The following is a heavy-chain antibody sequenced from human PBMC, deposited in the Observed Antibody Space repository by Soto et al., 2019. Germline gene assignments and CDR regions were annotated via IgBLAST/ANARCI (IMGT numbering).Heavy chain of an antibody. CDR1: GFTFSSYS. V-gene: IGHV3-21*01. CDR2: ISSSSSYI. CDR3: ARVSPELLWFGELVYYFDY. Sequence: GGSLRLSCAASGFTFSSYSMNWVRQAPGKGLEWVSSISSSSSYIYYVDSVKGRFTISRDNAKNSLYLQMNSLRAEDTAVYYCARVSPELLWFGELVYYFDYWGQGTLVTVSS. D-gene: IGHD3-10*01. J-gene: IGHJ4*02.